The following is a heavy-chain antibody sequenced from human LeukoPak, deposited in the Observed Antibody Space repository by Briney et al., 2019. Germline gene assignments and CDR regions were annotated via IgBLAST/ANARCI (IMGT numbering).Heavy chain of an antibody. J-gene: IGHJ6*02. D-gene: IGHD6-13*01. CDR1: GFTVSSNY. CDR2: IYSGGST. CDR3: VKAGAAAFYYYYGMDV. V-gene: IGHV3-53*01. Sequence: GGSLRLSCAASGFTVSSNYMSWVRQAPGKGLEWVSVIYSGGSTYYADSVKGRFTISRDNSKNTLYLQMNSLRGEDTAVYYCVKAGAAAFYYYYGMDVWGQGTTVTVSS.